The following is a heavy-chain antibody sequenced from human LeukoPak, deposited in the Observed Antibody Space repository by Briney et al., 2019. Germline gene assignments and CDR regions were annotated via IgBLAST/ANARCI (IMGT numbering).Heavy chain of an antibody. D-gene: IGHD3-3*01. CDR2: MNPNSGNT. V-gene: IGHV1-8*03. Sequence: ASVKVSCKASRYTFTSYDINWVRQATGQGLEWMGWMNPNSGNTGYAQKFQGRVTITRNTSISTAYMELSSLRSEDTAVYYCARGAPLEWVYNWFDPWGQGTLVTVSS. J-gene: IGHJ5*02. CDR3: ARGAPLEWVYNWFDP. CDR1: RYTFTSYD.